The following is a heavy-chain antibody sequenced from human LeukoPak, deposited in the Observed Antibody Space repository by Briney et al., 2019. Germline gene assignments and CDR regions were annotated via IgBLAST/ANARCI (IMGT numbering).Heavy chain of an antibody. J-gene: IGHJ4*02. CDR2: IYNSGSI. Sequence: SETLSLTCSVSGGSISSYYWSWIRQPPGKGLDWIGCIYNSGSINYNPSLKSRVTVSVDTSKNQFSLKLSSVTAADTAVYYCARAMYSGSYIDYWGQGTLVTVSS. V-gene: IGHV4-59*01. D-gene: IGHD1-26*01. CDR3: ARAMYSGSYIDY. CDR1: GGSISSYY.